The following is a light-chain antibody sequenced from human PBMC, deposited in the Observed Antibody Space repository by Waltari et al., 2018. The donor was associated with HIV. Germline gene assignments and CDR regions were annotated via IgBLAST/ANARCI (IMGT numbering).Light chain of an antibody. CDR2: GAS. Sequence: EIVLTQSPGTLSLSPGERATLSCRASQSVSSSYLAWYQHQPGQGPRLLISGASNRATGIPDRFSGSGSGTDFTLTISRLEPEDFAVYYCQQHGTSPLTFGGGTKVEIK. V-gene: IGKV3-20*01. CDR3: QQHGTSPLT. J-gene: IGKJ4*01. CDR1: QSVSSSY.